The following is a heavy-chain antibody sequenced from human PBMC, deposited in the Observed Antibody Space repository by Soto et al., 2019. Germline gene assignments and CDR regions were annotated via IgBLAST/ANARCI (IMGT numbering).Heavy chain of an antibody. V-gene: IGHV4-34*01. Sequence: PSETLSLTCAVYGGSFSGYYWGWIRQPPGKGLEWIGEINHSGSTNYNPSLKSRVSISVDTSKNQFSLKLSSVTAADTAVYYCARHRITMIVGRIDYWGEVTLITVSS. CDR1: GGSFSGYY. CDR2: INHSGST. J-gene: IGHJ4*02. CDR3: ARHRITMIVGRIDY. D-gene: IGHD3-22*01.